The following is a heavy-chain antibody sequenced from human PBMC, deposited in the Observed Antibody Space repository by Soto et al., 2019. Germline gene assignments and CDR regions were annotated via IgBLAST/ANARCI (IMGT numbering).Heavy chain of an antibody. CDR1: EITFSSYS. CDR2: ISSSSSTI. D-gene: IGHD3-16*01. Sequence: EVQLVESGGGLVQPGGSLRLSCAASEITFSSYSMSWVRQAPGKGLEWVSYISSSSSTIYYADSVKGRFTISRDNAKNSLYLQRGSLRAGDKGGYYCGRRGGGNLHFDYWGQGTLVTVSS. V-gene: IGHV3-48*01. J-gene: IGHJ4*02. CDR3: GRRGGGNLHFDY.